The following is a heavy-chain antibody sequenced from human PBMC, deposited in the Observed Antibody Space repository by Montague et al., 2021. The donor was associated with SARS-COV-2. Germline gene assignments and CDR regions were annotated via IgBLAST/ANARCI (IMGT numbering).Heavy chain of an antibody. D-gene: IGHD1-1*01. Sequence: SETLSLTCAVYGGSFSDNHWTWIRQSPGAGLEWIWQINYGGSTKYNPSLKSRVTISIDTSKNQISLKLTSVTAADTAVYYCARGAPGYWGQGTLVTVSS. CDR2: INYGGST. V-gene: IGHV4-34*01. CDR3: ARGAPGY. CDR1: GGSFSDNH. J-gene: IGHJ4*02.